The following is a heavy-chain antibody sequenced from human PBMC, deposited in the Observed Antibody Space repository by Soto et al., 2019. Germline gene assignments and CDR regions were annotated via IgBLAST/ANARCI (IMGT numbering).Heavy chain of an antibody. CDR3: ARLDYYGSANHSYYYGMDV. Sequence: GESLKISCKGSGYSFTSYWIGWVRQMPGKGLEWMGIIYPGDSDTRYSPSFQGQVTISADKSISTAYLQWSSLKASDAAMYYCARLDYYGSANHSYYYGMDVWGQGTTVTV. J-gene: IGHJ6*02. V-gene: IGHV5-51*01. CDR2: IYPGDSDT. D-gene: IGHD3-10*01. CDR1: GYSFTSYW.